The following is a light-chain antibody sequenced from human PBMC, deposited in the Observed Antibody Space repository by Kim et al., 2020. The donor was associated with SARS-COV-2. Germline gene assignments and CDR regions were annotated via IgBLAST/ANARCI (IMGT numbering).Light chain of an antibody. V-gene: IGKV3-20*01. J-gene: IGKJ2*01. Sequence: EIVLTQSPGTLSLSPGERATLSCRASQTVGSKYLAWYQQKPGQAPRLLMYGASSRATGIPDRFSGSGSGTDFTFTISRLEPEDFAVYYCQQFVASPPTFGQGTKLEIK. CDR2: GAS. CDR1: QTVGSKY. CDR3: QQFVASPPT.